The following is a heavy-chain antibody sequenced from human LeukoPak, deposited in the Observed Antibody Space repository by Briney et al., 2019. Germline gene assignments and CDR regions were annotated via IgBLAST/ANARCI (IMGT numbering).Heavy chain of an antibody. J-gene: IGHJ4*02. D-gene: IGHD3-9*01. Sequence: LGASVRLSCTASGFTFTSYCMSWVRQAPGKGLEWVANIKQDGSEKYYVDSVKGRFTISRDNAKNSLYLQMNSLRAEDTAVYYCATGGVDILFPDYWGQGTLVTVSS. V-gene: IGHV3-7*01. CDR3: ATGGVDILFPDY. CDR2: IKQDGSEK. CDR1: GFTFTSYC.